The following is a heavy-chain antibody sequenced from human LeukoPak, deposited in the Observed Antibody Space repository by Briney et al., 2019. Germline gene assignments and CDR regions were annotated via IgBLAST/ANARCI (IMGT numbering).Heavy chain of an antibody. CDR3: ARGIAVAAPDY. J-gene: IGHJ4*02. V-gene: IGHV3-21*01. CDR2: ISSSSDV. Sequence: GGSLRLSCAASGFTFSRFSMNWVRRAPGKGLEWVSSISSSSDVYYADSLKGRFTISRDNAKNSLYLQMNSLRADDTAVYYCARGIAVAAPDYWGQGSLVTVSS. CDR1: GFTFSRFS. D-gene: IGHD6-19*01.